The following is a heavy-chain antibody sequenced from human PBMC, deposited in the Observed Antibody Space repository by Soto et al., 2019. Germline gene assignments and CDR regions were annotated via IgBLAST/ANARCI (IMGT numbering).Heavy chain of an antibody. D-gene: IGHD2-15*01. J-gene: IGHJ4*02. V-gene: IGHV4-30-2*01. Sequence: QLQLQASGSGLVKPSQTLSLTCAVSGGSISSGGYSWSWIRQPPGKGLEWIGYIYHSGSTYYNPSLKSRVTILVDRSKNQFSLKLSSVTAADTAVYYCARGEVVALGYWGQGTLVTVSS. CDR2: IYHSGST. CDR1: GGSISSGGYS. CDR3: ARGEVVALGY.